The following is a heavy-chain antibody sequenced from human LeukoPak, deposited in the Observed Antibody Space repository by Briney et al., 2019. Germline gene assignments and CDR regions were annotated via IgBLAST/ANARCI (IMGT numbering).Heavy chain of an antibody. D-gene: IGHD1-26*01. J-gene: IGHJ4*02. CDR3: ARVTSTSRYSGSYLS. CDR2: IYYSGST. V-gene: IGHV4-39*07. Sequence: SETLSLTCTVSGGSISSSSYYWGWIRQPPGKGLEWIGSIYYSGSTYYNPSLKSRVTISVDTSKNQFSLKLSSVTAADTAVYYCARVTSTSRYSGSYLSWGQGTLVTVSS. CDR1: GGSISSSSYY.